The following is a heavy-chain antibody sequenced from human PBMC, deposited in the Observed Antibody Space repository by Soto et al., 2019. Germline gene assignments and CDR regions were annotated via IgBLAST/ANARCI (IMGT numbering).Heavy chain of an antibody. CDR1: GFIFSSYG. Sequence: HPGGSLRLSCAASGFIFSSYGMHWVRQAPGKGLEWVAVISYDGFDEYYTDSVKGRFTISRDNSKNTLYLQMNSLRGEDTAVYYCAKVLPSVTTYYYGMDVWGQGTTVTVSS. D-gene: IGHD4-17*01. J-gene: IGHJ6*02. CDR2: ISYDGFDE. CDR3: AKVLPSVTTYYYGMDV. V-gene: IGHV3-30*18.